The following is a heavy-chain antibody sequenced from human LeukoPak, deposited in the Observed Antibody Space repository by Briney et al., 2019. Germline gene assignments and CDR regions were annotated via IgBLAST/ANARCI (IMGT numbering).Heavy chain of an antibody. CDR3: ARDEDTSALSEY. J-gene: IGHJ4*02. D-gene: IGHD2/OR15-2a*01. CDR1: GFSFSSNT. CDR2: ISNNGGRT. Sequence: GGSLRLSCAGSGFSFSSNTMSWVRQAPGRGLEWVSAISNNGGRTDYADSVKGRFTISRDNSKSTLYLHMDSLRAGDTAVYYCARDEDTSALSEYWGQGTLVTVSS. V-gene: IGHV3-23*01.